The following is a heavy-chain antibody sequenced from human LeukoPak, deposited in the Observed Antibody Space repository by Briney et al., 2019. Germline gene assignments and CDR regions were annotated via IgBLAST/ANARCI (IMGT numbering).Heavy chain of an antibody. Sequence: GGSLRLSCAASGFIFSNAWMSWVRQAPGKGLEWVGRIKSKTDGGTTDYAAPVKGRFTISRDDSKNTLYLQMNSLKTEDTAVYYCTTGVGYSGYDLRSGGYWGQGTLVTVSS. CDR1: GFIFSNAW. D-gene: IGHD5-12*01. J-gene: IGHJ4*02. CDR2: IKSKTDGGTT. CDR3: TTGVGYSGYDLRSGGY. V-gene: IGHV3-15*01.